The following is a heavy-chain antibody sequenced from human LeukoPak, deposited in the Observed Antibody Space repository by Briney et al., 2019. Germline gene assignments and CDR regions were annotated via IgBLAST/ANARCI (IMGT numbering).Heavy chain of an antibody. V-gene: IGHV3-21*01. CDR3: ARDYIAYDPLDY. CDR1: GFNFSAIN. J-gene: IGHJ4*02. Sequence: GGNLRLSCAASGFNFSAINMNWDRQAPGNGSEWVSTISSTSSNTYYADSVKGRFTISRDNATNSLYLQMNSLRAEDTAVYWCARDYIAYDPLDYWGQGTLVTVSS. D-gene: IGHD3-3*01. CDR2: ISSTSSNT.